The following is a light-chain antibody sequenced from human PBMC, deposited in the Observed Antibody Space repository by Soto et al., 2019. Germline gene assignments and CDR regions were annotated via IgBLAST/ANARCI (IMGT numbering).Light chain of an antibody. CDR3: FLSYGGPRV. CDR1: AGAVTSGHY. Sequence: QAVVTQEPSLTVSPGGTVTLTCASSAGAVTSGHYPYWIQQQPGQAPRTLIFDTSYKHSWTPARFSGSLLGGKAALTLSGARPEDVAVYYCFLSYGGPRVFGGGTKLTVL. V-gene: IGLV7-46*01. CDR2: DTS. J-gene: IGLJ3*02.